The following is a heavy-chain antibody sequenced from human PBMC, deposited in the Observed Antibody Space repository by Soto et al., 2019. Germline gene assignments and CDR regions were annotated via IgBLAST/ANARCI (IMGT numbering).Heavy chain of an antibody. CDR3: ARDPGLRSSGFDWYFDL. CDR2: IIPIFGTA. D-gene: IGHD3-22*01. J-gene: IGHJ2*01. V-gene: IGHV1-69*13. CDR1: GGTFSSYA. Sequence: SVKVSCKASGGTFSSYAISWVRQAPGQGLEWMGGIIPIFGTANYAQKFQGRVTITADESTSTAYMELSSLRSEDTAVHYCARDPGLRSSGFDWYFDLWGCGTLVTVSS.